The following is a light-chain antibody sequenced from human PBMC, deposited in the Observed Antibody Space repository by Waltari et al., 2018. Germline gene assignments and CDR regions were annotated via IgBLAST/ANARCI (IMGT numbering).Light chain of an antibody. V-gene: IGKV3-15*01. CDR3: QQYNNWPPGT. CDR2: GAS. Sequence: ETVVTQSPATLPVSPGERATLSCKTSQTIGRSLARYQQKPGQAPRLVIYGASNRATGIPARFSGSGSETEFALTISGLQSEDFAVYYCQQYNNWPPGTFGQGTKVEI. J-gene: IGKJ1*01. CDR1: QTIGRS.